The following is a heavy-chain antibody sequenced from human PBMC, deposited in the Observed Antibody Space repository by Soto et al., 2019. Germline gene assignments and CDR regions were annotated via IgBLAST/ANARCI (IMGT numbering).Heavy chain of an antibody. Sequence: QVQLQESGPGLVKPSETLSLTCTVSGASISGFYWSWIRKAAGKGLERIGRIYATGATDYKPSRKSPVMMSVDTSKQQLSLKLRSVTAADTAVYYCVRDGTKTLRDWFDPWGQGISVTVSS. D-gene: IGHD1-1*01. V-gene: IGHV4-4*07. CDR2: IYATGAT. CDR1: GASISGFY. CDR3: VRDGTKTLRDWFDP. J-gene: IGHJ5*02.